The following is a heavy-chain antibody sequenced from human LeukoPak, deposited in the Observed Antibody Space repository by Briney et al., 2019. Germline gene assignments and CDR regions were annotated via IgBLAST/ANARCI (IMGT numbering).Heavy chain of an antibody. D-gene: IGHD6-19*01. Sequence: GASVKVSCKASGYTFTSYAMHWVRQAPGQRLEWMGWINAGNGNTKYSQKFQGRVTITRDTSASTAYMELSSPRSEDTAVYYCARDPVAVAGRYYYYYGMDVWGKGTTVTVSS. CDR2: INAGNGNT. V-gene: IGHV1-3*01. CDR1: GYTFTSYA. J-gene: IGHJ6*04. CDR3: ARDPVAVAGRYYYYYGMDV.